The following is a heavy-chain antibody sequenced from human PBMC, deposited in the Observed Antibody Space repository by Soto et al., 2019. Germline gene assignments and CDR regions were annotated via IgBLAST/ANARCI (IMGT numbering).Heavy chain of an antibody. CDR3: ARVSPYDYYYYGMDV. Sequence: PSETLSLTCAVSGGSISSGGYSWSWIRQPPGKGLEWIGYIYHSGSTYYNPSLKSRVTISVDRSKNQFSLKLSSVTAADTAAYYCARVSPYDYYYYGMDVWGQGTTVTVSS. V-gene: IGHV4-30-2*01. J-gene: IGHJ6*02. CDR1: GGSISSGGYS. D-gene: IGHD2-2*01. CDR2: IYHSGST.